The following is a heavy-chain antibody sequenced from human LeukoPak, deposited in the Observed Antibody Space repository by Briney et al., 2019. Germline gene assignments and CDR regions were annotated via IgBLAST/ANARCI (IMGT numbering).Heavy chain of an antibody. J-gene: IGHJ4*02. CDR3: ARGSGSFQYYFDY. CDR1: GFNFSYYG. CDR2: ISYDGSNQ. D-gene: IGHD1-26*01. Sequence: GGSLRLSCAASGFNFSYYGVHWVRRAPGKGLEWLAVISYDGSNQDYADSVKGRLTISRDNSKSTLYLQMNSLRAEDTAVYYCARGSGSFQYYFDYWGQGTLVTVSS. V-gene: IGHV3-30-3*01.